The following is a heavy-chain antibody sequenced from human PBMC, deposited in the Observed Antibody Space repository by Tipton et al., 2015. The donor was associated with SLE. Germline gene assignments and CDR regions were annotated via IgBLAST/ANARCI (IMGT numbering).Heavy chain of an antibody. J-gene: IGHJ4*02. D-gene: IGHD2-21*01. Sequence: SLRLSCAASGFIFDNFSINWVRQAPGKELEWVSSISSSSTYIYYADSVKGRFTISRDNAKELLYLQMNNLRAEDTAVYYCGVIYWGQGTLVIVSS. CDR3: GVIY. V-gene: IGHV3-21*01. CDR2: ISSSSTYI. CDR1: GFIFDNFS.